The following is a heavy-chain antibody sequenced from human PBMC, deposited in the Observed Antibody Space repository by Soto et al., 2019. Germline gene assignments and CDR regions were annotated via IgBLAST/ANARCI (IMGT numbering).Heavy chain of an antibody. Sequence: GGSLRLSCAASGFTFSGSAMHWVRQASGKGLEWVGRIRSKANSYATAYAASVKGRFTTSRDDSKNTAYLQMNSLKTEDTAVYYCTGTLGYCTNGVCYQFDYWGQGTLVTVS. CDR3: TGTLGYCTNGVCYQFDY. CDR2: IRSKANSYAT. CDR1: GFTFSGSA. J-gene: IGHJ4*02. V-gene: IGHV3-73*01. D-gene: IGHD2-8*01.